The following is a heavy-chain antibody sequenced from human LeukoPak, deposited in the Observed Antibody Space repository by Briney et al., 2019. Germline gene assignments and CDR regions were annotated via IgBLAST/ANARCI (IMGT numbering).Heavy chain of an antibody. CDR1: GGSISSYY. J-gene: IGHJ4*02. Sequence: SETLSLTCTVSGGSISSYYWSWIRQPPGKGLEWIGYIYYSGSTNYNPSLKSRVTISVDTSKNQFSLKLSSVTAADTAVYYCARDNSGGWYFNYWGQGTLVTVSS. CDR2: IYYSGST. CDR3: ARDNSGGWYFNY. V-gene: IGHV4-59*01. D-gene: IGHD6-19*01.